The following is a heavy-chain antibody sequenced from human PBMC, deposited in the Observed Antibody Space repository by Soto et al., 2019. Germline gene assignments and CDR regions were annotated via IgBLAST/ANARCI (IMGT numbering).Heavy chain of an antibody. CDR3: ARGMTTVTTIDY. CDR2: IYHSGST. J-gene: IGHJ4*02. D-gene: IGHD4-4*01. Sequence: QLQLQESGSGLVKPSQTLSLTCAVSGGSISSGGYSWSWIRQPPGKGLEWIGYIYHSGSTYYNPSLKSRLTISVDRSKNQFSLKLSSVTAADTAVYYCARGMTTVTTIDYWGQGTLVTVSS. CDR1: GGSISSGGYS. V-gene: IGHV4-30-2*01.